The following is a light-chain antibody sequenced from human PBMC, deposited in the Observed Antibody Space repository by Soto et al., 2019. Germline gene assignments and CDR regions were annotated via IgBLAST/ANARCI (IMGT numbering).Light chain of an antibody. CDR3: QQSYNAPRT. J-gene: IGKJ4*01. V-gene: IGKV1-39*01. CDR2: SAS. Sequence: DIQLTQSPDSMSASVCSRFTITGRAIQTIRPFLNWYQQKSGKAPKVLIYSASTLQSGVPSRFSGSGSGTDFTLTINSLQPEDFATYYCQQSYNAPRTFGGGTKVEIK. CDR1: QTIRPF.